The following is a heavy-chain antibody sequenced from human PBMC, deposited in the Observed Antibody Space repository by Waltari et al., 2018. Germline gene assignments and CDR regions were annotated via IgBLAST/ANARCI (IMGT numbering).Heavy chain of an antibody. J-gene: IGHJ4*02. D-gene: IGHD6-13*01. CDR2: ISYDATNK. V-gene: IGHV3-30*01. Sequence: ASGFTFSNFAMHWVRQAPGKGLEWVAVISYDATNKFYADSVKGRFTISRDNSKNTLHLQMNSLRVEDTAVYYCARDQAAAGNPCDYWGQGTLVTVSS. CDR1: GFTFSNFA. CDR3: ARDQAAAGNPCDY.